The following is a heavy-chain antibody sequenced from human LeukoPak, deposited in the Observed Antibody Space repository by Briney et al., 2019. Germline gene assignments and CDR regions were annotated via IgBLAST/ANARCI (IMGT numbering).Heavy chain of an antibody. CDR2: ISYDGSNK. J-gene: IGHJ4*02. D-gene: IGHD3-10*01. Sequence: WVAVISYDGSNKYYADSVKGRFTISRDNSKNTLYLQMNSLRAEDTAVYYCARDYNTGTLDYWGQGTLVTVSS. V-gene: IGHV3-30-3*01. CDR3: ARDYNTGTLDY.